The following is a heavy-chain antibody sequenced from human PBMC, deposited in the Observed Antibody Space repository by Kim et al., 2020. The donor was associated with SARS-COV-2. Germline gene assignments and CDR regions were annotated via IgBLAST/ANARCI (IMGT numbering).Heavy chain of an antibody. D-gene: IGHD6-19*01. J-gene: IGHJ5*02. CDR1: GFTFSSYS. CDR3: ARVAVAGTRGWFDP. CDR2: ISSSSSTI. V-gene: IGHV3-48*04. Sequence: GGSLRLSCAASGFTFSSYSMNWVRQAPGKGLEWVSYISSSSSTIYYADSVKGRFTISRDNAKNSLYLQMNSLRAEDTAVYYCARVAVAGTRGWFDPWGQGTLVTVSS.